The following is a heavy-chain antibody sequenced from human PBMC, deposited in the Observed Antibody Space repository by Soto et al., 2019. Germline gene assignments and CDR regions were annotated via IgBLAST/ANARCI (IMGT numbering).Heavy chain of an antibody. CDR3: ESPECSTISCYVWGGHYGMDV. CDR1: GFTFSSYG. Sequence: QVQLVESGGGVVQPGRSLRLSCAASGFTFSSYGMHWVRQTPGKGLEWVAVMRVEGNEKYYADSVKGRFTISRDRSKNSQYMQMNRVRAEETAVYYSESPECSTISCYVWGGHYGMDVLVQGIEVTVSS. J-gene: IGHJ6*02. D-gene: IGHD2-2*01. CDR2: MRVEGNEK. V-gene: IGHV3-33*01.